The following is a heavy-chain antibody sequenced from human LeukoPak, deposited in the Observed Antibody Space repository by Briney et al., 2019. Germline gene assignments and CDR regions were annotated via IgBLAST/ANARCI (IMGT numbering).Heavy chain of an antibody. CDR3: ARRPRGCYRNWFDS. CDR2: YNHNCDP. D-gene: IGHD3-22*01. Sequence: SDTKSLTWAFGYSFTSDYYWWWRRKPAKKVVGLVGEYNHNCDPSYNPSLKGQVTISVDTSINHASLQWSTLTAADTAVYYCARRPRGCYRNWFDSWGRGTVVTVSS. V-gene: IGHV4-34*01. J-gene: IGHJ5*01. CDR1: YSFTSDYY.